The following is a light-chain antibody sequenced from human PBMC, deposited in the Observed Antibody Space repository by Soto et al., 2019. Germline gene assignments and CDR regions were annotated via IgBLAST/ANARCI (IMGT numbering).Light chain of an antibody. J-gene: IGKJ5*01. CDR2: DAS. V-gene: IGKV3-11*01. CDR1: QSVSSD. Sequence: EIVLTQSPATLSLSPGERATLSCRASQSVSSDLAWYQLKPGQAPRLLIYDASNRATGIPARFSGSGSGTDFTLTISSLEPEDFAVYYCQQRSNWPTITFGQGTRLEIK. CDR3: QQRSNWPTIT.